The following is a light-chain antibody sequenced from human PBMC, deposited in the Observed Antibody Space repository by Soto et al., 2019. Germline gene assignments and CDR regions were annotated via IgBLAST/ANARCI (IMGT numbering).Light chain of an antibody. V-gene: IGKV3-20*01. CDR2: GAS. Sequence: EIVLTQSPGTLSLSPGEGATLSCRASQTIGRNYLAWFQQKPGQAPRLLIYGASSRATGIPDRFSGSGSGTDFTLTISRLEPEDFAVYYCQQYGDSLTFGGGTKVEIK. CDR3: QQYGDSLT. CDR1: QTIGRNY. J-gene: IGKJ4*01.